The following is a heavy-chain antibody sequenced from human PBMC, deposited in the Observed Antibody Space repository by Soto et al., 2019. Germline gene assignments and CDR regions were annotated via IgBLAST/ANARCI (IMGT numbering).Heavy chain of an antibody. CDR1: GFTFSSYS. D-gene: IGHD3-22*01. CDR2: ISSSSSYI. Sequence: EVQLVESGGGLVKPGGSQRLSCAASGFTFSSYSMNWVRQAPGKGLEWVSSISSSSSYIYYADSVKGRFTISRDNAKNSRYLQMNILRAEDTAVYYCARDVTSSTYYYLSPGGFDPWGQGTLVTVSS. V-gene: IGHV3-21*01. J-gene: IGHJ5*02. CDR3: ARDVTSSTYYYLSPGGFDP.